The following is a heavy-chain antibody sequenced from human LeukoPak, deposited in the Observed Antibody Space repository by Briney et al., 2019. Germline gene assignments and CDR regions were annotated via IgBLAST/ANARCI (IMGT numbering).Heavy chain of an antibody. Sequence: PGRSLRLSCAASGFTFDDYAMHWVRQAPGKGLEWVSGISWNSGSIGYADSVKGRFTISRDNAKNSLYLQMNSLRAEDTAVYYCARVGYDFWSGYPNPLDYWGQGTLVTVSS. J-gene: IGHJ4*02. CDR2: ISWNSGSI. D-gene: IGHD3-3*01. V-gene: IGHV3-9*01. CDR3: ARVGYDFWSGYPNPLDY. CDR1: GFTFDDYA.